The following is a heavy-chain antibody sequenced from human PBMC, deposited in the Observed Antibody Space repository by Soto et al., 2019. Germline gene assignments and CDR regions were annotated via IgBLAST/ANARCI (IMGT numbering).Heavy chain of an antibody. V-gene: IGHV4-4*02. CDR3: AREIVTAGGNNYFDP. CDR2: VYHTGDT. Sequence: SETLSLTCGVSGGTVSSSHWWSWVRQSPGRGLEWIGNVYHTGDTNFNPSLQSRVTFSVDKSNNQFSLRLTSVTAADTAVYFCAREIVTAGGNNYFDPWGPGTLVTVSS. CDR1: GGTVSSSHW. J-gene: IGHJ5*02. D-gene: IGHD2-21*02.